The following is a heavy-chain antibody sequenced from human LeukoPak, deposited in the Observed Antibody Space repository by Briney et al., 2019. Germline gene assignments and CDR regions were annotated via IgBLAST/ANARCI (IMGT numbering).Heavy chain of an antibody. CDR1: GYTXTGYY. J-gene: IGHJ5*02. CDR2: INPNSGGT. Sequence: ASVKVSCKASGYTXTGYYMHWVRQAPGQGLEWMGWINPNSGGTNYAQKFQGRVTMTRDTSISTAYMELSRLRSDDTAVYYCARDRLRDIVVVVAATWFDPWGQGTLVTVSS. D-gene: IGHD2-15*01. CDR3: ARDRLRDIVVVVAATWFDP. V-gene: IGHV1-2*02.